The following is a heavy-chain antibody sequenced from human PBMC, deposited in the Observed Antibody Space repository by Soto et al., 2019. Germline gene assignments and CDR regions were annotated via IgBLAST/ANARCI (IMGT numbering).Heavy chain of an antibody. CDR3: ATLGHYDFWSGFRKGNWFDT. Sequence: QVQLQQWGAGLLKPSETVSLTCAVYGGSFIGYYGTWIRQPPGKGLEWIGEINHSGSTNYNPSLKSRVTISADTSKNQFSLGLSSVTAADTAVYYCATLGHYDFWSGFRKGNWFDTWGQGTLVTVSS. D-gene: IGHD3-3*01. CDR1: GGSFIGYY. CDR2: INHSGST. V-gene: IGHV4-34*01. J-gene: IGHJ5*02.